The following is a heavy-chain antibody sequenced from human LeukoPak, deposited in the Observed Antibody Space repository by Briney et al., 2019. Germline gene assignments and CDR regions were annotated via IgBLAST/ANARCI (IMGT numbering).Heavy chain of an antibody. V-gene: IGHV3-30-3*01. Sequence: GRSLRLSCVASGFILSNFQMYWVRQAPGKGLEWVSIISLDGSTEFYADSVKGRFTISRDTASNTMHLEMNNLRIEDTAVYYCMRDYMGWFDPWGQGSLVTVSS. CDR1: GFILSNFQ. D-gene: IGHD3-10*01. CDR3: MRDYMGWFDP. J-gene: IGHJ5*02. CDR2: ISLDGSTE.